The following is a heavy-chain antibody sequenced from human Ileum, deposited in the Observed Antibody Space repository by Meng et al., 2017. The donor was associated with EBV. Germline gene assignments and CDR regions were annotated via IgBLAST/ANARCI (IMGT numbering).Heavy chain of an antibody. D-gene: IGHD3-22*01. CDR1: GGSFSGYY. Sequence: QVQQQQWGGGLLKPSETLSLTCAVYGGSFSGYYWSWIRQPPGKGLEWIGEINHRGGAFYNPSLKSRVTMSIDTSKNQFSLKLNSVTAADTAVYYCASHPGGNSQYYSSGNDYWGQGALVTVSS. CDR3: ASHPGGNSQYYSSGNDY. V-gene: IGHV4-34*01. CDR2: INHRGGA. J-gene: IGHJ4*02.